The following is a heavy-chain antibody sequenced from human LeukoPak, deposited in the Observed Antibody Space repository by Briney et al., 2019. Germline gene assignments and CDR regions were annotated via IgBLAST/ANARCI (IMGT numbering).Heavy chain of an antibody. J-gene: IGHJ6*03. CDR3: ARLGGCSSTSCYRYYYYYYMDV. D-gene: IGHD2-2*01. V-gene: IGHV4-34*01. CDR2: INHSGST. CDR1: GGSFSGYY. Sequence: SETLSLTCAVYGGSFSGYYWSWIRQPPGKGLEWIGEINHSGSTNYNPSLKSRVTISVDTSKNQFSLKLSSVTAADTAVYYCARLGGCSSTSCYRYYYYYYMDVWGKGTTVTVSS.